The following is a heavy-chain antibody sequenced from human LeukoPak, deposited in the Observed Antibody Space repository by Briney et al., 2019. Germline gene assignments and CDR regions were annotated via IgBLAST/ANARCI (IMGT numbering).Heavy chain of an antibody. Sequence: SVKVSCKASGGTFSSYAISWVRQAPGQGLEWMGGIIPIFGTANYAQKLQGRVTITADESTSTAYMELSSLRSEDTAVYYCARLYQLRRGGGDYWGQGTLVTVSS. J-gene: IGHJ4*02. CDR1: GGTFSSYA. V-gene: IGHV1-69*01. CDR3: ARLYQLRRGGGDY. CDR2: IIPIFGTA. D-gene: IGHD2-2*01.